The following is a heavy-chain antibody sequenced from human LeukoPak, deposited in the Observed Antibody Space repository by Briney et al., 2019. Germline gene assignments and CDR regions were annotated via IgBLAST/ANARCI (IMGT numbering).Heavy chain of an antibody. CDR1: GFTFSNYW. J-gene: IGHJ4*02. CDR2: INSDGSST. D-gene: IGHD5-24*01. Sequence: GGSLRLTCAASGFTFSNYWMHWDRQAPGKGLVWVSRINSDGSSTTYADSVKGRFTISRDNAKNTLYLQMNSLRAEDTAEYYCARDGYNYFDYWGQGTLVTVSS. CDR3: ARDGYNYFDY. V-gene: IGHV3-74*01.